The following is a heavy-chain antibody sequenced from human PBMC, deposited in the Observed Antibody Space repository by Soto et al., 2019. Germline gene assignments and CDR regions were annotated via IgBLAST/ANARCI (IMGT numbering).Heavy chain of an antibody. V-gene: IGHV3-11*01. D-gene: IGHD6-13*01. CDR2: ISSSGSTI. CDR1: GFTFGDYY. CDR3: ARDLLRYSSSWYYFDY. J-gene: IGHJ4*02. Sequence: GGSLRLSCAASGFTFGDYYMSWIRQAPGKGLEWVSYISSSGSTIYYADSVKGRFTISRDNAKNSLYLQMNSLRAEDTAVYYCARDLLRYSSSWYYFDYWGQGTLVTVSS.